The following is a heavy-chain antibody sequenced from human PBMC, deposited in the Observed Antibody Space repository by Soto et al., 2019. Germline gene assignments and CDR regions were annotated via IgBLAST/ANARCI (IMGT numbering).Heavy chain of an antibody. CDR1: GGSISSYY. D-gene: IGHD2-2*01. CDR3: ARHASYQLPYVDY. J-gene: IGHJ4*02. CDR2: IYNSGST. V-gene: IGHV4-59*08. Sequence: SETLSLTCTVSGGSISSYYWSWIRQPPGKGLEWIGYIYNSGSTNYNPSLKSRVTISVDTSKNQFSLKLSSVTAADTAVYYCARHASYQLPYVDYWGQGTLVTVSS.